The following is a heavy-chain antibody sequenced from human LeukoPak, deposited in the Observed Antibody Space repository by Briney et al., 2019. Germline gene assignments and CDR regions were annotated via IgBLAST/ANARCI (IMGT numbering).Heavy chain of an antibody. D-gene: IGHD3-9*01. CDR1: GYTFTSYY. J-gene: IGHJ4*02. CDR3: ARDAHYDILTGYYDY. CDR2: INPSGGST. V-gene: IGHV1-46*01. Sequence: ASVKVSCKASGYTFTSYYMHWVRQAPGQGLEWMGIINPSGGSTSYAQKFQGRVTMTRDPSTSTVYMELSSLRSEDTAVYYCARDAHYDILTGYYDYWGQGTLVTVSS.